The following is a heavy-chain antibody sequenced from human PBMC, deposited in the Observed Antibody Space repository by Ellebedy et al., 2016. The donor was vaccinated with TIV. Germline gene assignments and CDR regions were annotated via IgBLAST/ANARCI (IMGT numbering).Heavy chain of an antibody. CDR1: GGTFSSYA. D-gene: IGHD4-17*01. CDR2: IIPILDIA. V-gene: IGHV1-69*04. Sequence: AASVKVSCKASGGTFSSYAISWARQAPGQGLEWMGRIIPILDIANYAQKFQGRVTITADKSTSTAYMELSSLKSEDTAVYYCARVQGYGDYHGKYYYYGMDVWGQGTTVTVSS. CDR3: ARVQGYGDYHGKYYYYGMDV. J-gene: IGHJ6*02.